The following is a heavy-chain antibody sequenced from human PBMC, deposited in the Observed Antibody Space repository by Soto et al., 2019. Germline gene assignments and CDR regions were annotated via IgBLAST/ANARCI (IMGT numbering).Heavy chain of an antibody. CDR3: ARSGCSGGSCYPWGTNNWFDP. D-gene: IGHD2-15*01. CDR2: IYYSGST. CDR1: GGSISSGGYY. Sequence: SETLSLTCTVSGGSISSGGYYWSWLRQHPGKGLEWIGYIYYSGSTYYNPSLKSRVTISVDTSKNQFSLKLSSVTAADTAVYYCARSGCSGGSCYPWGTNNWFDPWGHGTLVTVSS. J-gene: IGHJ5*02. V-gene: IGHV4-31*03.